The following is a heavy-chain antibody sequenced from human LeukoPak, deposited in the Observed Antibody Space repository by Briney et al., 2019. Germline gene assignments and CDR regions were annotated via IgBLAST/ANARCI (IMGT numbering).Heavy chain of an antibody. Sequence: GASVKVSCKASGYTFTSYGISWVRQAPGQGLEWMGWINPNSGGTNYAQKFQGRVTMTRDTSISTAYMELSRLRSDDTAVYYCARGTPRDTMIVVVPLDYWGQGTLVTVSS. CDR2: INPNSGGT. CDR1: GYTFTSYG. V-gene: IGHV1-2*02. CDR3: ARGTPRDTMIVVVPLDY. J-gene: IGHJ4*02. D-gene: IGHD3-22*01.